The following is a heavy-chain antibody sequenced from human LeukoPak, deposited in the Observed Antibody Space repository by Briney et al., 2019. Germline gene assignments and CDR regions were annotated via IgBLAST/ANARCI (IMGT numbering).Heavy chain of an antibody. CDR1: GFTFSSYS. CDR3: ARDSRGGDKGDDY. J-gene: IGHJ4*02. CDR2: ISSSSSYI. D-gene: IGHD2-21*02. Sequence: GGSLRLSCAASGFTFSSYSMNWVRQAPGKGLEWVSSISSSSSYIYYADSVKGRFTISRDNAKNSLYLQMNSLRAEDTAVYYCARDSRGGDKGDDYWGQGTLVTVSS. V-gene: IGHV3-21*01.